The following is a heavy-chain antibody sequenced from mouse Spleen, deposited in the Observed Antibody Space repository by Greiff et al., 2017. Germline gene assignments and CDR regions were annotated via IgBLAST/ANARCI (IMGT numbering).Heavy chain of an antibody. J-gene: IGHJ4*01. V-gene: IGHV1-76*01. D-gene: IGHD1-1*01. CDR1: GYTFTDYY. CDR3: ARFPDYYGRDYAMDY. CDR2: IYPGSGNT. Sequence: VKLQESGAELVRPGASVKLSCKASGYTFTDYYINWVKQRPGQGLEWIARIYPGSGNTYYNEKFKGKATLTAEKSSSTAYMQLSSLTSEDSAVYFCARFPDYYGRDYAMDYWGQGTSVTVSS.